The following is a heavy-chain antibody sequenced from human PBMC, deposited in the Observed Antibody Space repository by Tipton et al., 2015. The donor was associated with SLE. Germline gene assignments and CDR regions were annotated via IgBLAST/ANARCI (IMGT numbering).Heavy chain of an antibody. V-gene: IGHV3-30*04. J-gene: IGHJ6*02. CDR3: ARGVVVVVAASDYYGMDV. D-gene: IGHD2-15*01. Sequence: SLRLSCAASGFTFSSYAMHWVRQAPGKGLEWVAVISYDGSNKYYADSVKGRFTISRDNSKNTLYLQMNSLRAEDTAVYYCARGVVVVVAASDYYGMDVWGQGTTVTVSS. CDR1: GFTFSSYA. CDR2: ISYDGSNK.